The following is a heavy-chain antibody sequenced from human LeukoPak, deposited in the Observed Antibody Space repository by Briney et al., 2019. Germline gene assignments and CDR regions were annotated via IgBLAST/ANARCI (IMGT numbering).Heavy chain of an antibody. D-gene: IGHD3-9*01. Sequence: SETLSLTCTVSGVSIFSSYWNWVRQPPGKGLEWIGYVHYSGSTNYNPSLKSRVTISVDTSKSQFSLKLSSATAADTAVYYCXXGWSIRYFDYWGQGTLLTVSS. CDR3: XXGWSIRYFDY. J-gene: IGHJ4*02. CDR2: VHYSGST. V-gene: IGHV4-59*08. CDR1: GVSIFSSY.